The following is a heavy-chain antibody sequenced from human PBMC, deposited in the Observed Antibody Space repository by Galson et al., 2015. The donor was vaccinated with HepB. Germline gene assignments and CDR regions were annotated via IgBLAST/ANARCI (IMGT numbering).Heavy chain of an antibody. CDR1: GYTFTNYG. CDR2: ISGYNGNT. J-gene: IGHJ5*02. V-gene: IGHV1-18*01. Sequence: SVKVSCKASGYTFTNYGISWVRQAPGQGLEWMGWISGYNGNTNYAQKLRGRVTMTTDTSTSTAYMELRSLRSDDTAVYYCARVFVPGMQWFDPWGQGALVTVSS. D-gene: IGHD3-16*01. CDR3: ARVFVPGMQWFDP.